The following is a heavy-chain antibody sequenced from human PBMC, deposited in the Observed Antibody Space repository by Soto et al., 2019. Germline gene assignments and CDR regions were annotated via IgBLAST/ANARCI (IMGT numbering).Heavy chain of an antibody. CDR2: ISAYDGDT. Sequence: ASVKVSCKASGYIFTTYGFSWVRQAPGRGLEWMGWISAYDGDTNYAQNLQGRVTMTTDTSTQTAYMELRSLRSDDTAVYYCARDTHQKLYCTSSSCYHYYYGLAVWGQGTTVTVSS. CDR1: GYIFTTYG. J-gene: IGHJ6*02. D-gene: IGHD2-2*01. V-gene: IGHV1-18*01. CDR3: ARDTHQKLYCTSSSCYHYYYGLAV.